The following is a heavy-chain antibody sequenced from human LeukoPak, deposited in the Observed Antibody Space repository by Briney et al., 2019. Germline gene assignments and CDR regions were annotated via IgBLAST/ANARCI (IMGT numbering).Heavy chain of an antibody. Sequence: ASVKVSCKASGYTFTSYGISWVRQAPGQGLEWMGWISAYNGNTNYAQKFQDRVTMTRNTSISTAYMELSSLRSDDTAVYYCARGPPNWGYDYWGPGTLVTVSS. CDR3: ARGPPNWGYDY. CDR1: GYTFTSYG. D-gene: IGHD7-27*01. V-gene: IGHV1-18*01. J-gene: IGHJ4*02. CDR2: ISAYNGNT.